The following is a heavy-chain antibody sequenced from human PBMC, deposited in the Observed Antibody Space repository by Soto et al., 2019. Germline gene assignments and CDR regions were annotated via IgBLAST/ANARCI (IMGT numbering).Heavy chain of an antibody. J-gene: IGHJ4*02. Sequence: EVQLVESGGGLVKPGRSLRLSCTASGFTFGDYAMSWFRQAPGKGLEWVGVIRSKAYGGTTEYAASVKGRFTISRDDSISIAYLQMNSLKTEDTAVYYCTRLYSSGWYYFDYWGQGTLVTVSS. CDR2: IRSKAYGGTT. V-gene: IGHV3-49*05. CDR3: TRLYSSGWYYFDY. D-gene: IGHD6-19*01. CDR1: GFTFGDYA.